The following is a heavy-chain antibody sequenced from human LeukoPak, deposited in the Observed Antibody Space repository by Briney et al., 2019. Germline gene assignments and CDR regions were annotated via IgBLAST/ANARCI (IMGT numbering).Heavy chain of an antibody. CDR3: GREDGGVAAAGFDY. D-gene: IGHD6-13*01. J-gene: IGHJ4*02. Sequence: PGGSLRLSCAASGFTFDDYGMSWVRQAPGKGLEWVSGINWNGGSTGYADSVKGRFTISRDNAKNSLYLQMNSLRAEDTALYYCGREDGGVAAAGFDYWGQGTLVTVSS. CDR1: GFTFDDYG. CDR2: INWNGGST. V-gene: IGHV3-20*04.